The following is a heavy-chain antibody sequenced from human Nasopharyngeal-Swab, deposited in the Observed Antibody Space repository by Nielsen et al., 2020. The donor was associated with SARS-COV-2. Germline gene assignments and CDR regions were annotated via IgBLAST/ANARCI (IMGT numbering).Heavy chain of an antibody. V-gene: IGHV3-53*01. CDR1: GFTVSSNY. Sequence: GESLKISCAASGFTVSSNYMSWVRPAPGKGLEWGSVIYSGGSTYYADSVKGRFTISRDNSKNTLYLQMNSLRAEDTAVYYCAGRITMVRGPPEGMRAFDIWGQGTMVTVSS. J-gene: IGHJ3*02. D-gene: IGHD3-10*01. CDR2: IYSGGST. CDR3: AGRITMVRGPPEGMRAFDI.